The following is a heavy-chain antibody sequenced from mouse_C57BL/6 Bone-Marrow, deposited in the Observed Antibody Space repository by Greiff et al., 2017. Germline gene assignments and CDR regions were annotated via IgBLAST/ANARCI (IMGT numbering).Heavy chain of an antibody. V-gene: IGHV1-5*01. Sequence: VQLQQSGTVLARPGASVKMSCKTSGYTFTSYWMHWVKQRPGQGLEWIGAIYPGNSDTSYNQKFKGKAKLTAVTSASTAYMELSSLTNADSAVYYCTRRGWLRLSYFDYWGQGTTLTVSS. J-gene: IGHJ2*01. CDR3: TRRGWLRLSYFDY. D-gene: IGHD3-2*02. CDR1: GYTFTSYW. CDR2: IYPGNSDT.